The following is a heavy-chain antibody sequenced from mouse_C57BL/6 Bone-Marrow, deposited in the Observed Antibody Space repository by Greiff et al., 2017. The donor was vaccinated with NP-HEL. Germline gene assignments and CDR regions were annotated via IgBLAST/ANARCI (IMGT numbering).Heavy chain of an antibody. D-gene: IGHD1-2*01. V-gene: IGHV5-12*01. CDR1: GFTFSDYY. J-gene: IGHJ3*01. CDR3: ARQEGLLLFAY. CDR2: ISNGGGST. Sequence: EVMLVESGGGLVQPGGSLKLSCAASGFTFSDYYMYWVRQTPEKRLEWVAYISNGGGSTYYPDTVKGRFTISRDNANNTLYLQMSRLKSEDTAMYYCARQEGLLLFAYWGQGTLVTVSA.